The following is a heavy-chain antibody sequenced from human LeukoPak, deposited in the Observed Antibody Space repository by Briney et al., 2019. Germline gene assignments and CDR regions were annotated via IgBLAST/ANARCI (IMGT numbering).Heavy chain of an antibody. D-gene: IGHD6-13*01. CDR1: GYTFTSYY. V-gene: IGHV1-46*01. Sequence: ASVKVSCKASGYTFTSYYMHWVRQAPGQGLEWMGIINPSGGSTSYAQKFQGRVTMTRDTSTGTAYMELRSLRSDDTAVYYCAREQLEGNWFDPWGQGTLVTVSS. J-gene: IGHJ5*02. CDR2: INPSGGST. CDR3: AREQLEGNWFDP.